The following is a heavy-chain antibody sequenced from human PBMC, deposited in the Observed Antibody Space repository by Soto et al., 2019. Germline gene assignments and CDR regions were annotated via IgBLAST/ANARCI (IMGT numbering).Heavy chain of an antibody. J-gene: IGHJ4*02. D-gene: IGHD3-10*01. CDR3: ARVVVPGSGRAYYFDY. CDR1: GFTFSSYS. CDR2: ISSSSSYI. V-gene: IGHV3-21*01. Sequence: EVQLVESGGGLVKPGGSLRLSCAASGFTFSSYSMNWVRQAPGKGLEWVSSISSSSSYIYYADSVKGRFTISRDNAKNSLYLQMNSLSAEDTAVYYCARVVVPGSGRAYYFDYWGQGTLVTVSS.